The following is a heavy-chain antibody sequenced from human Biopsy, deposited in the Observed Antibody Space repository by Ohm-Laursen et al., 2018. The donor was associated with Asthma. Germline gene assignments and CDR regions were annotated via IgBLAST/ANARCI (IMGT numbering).Heavy chain of an antibody. V-gene: IGHV4-39*07. J-gene: IGHJ5*02. CDR2: IYYSGTT. CDR1: RGSGGYMRRGNYS. Sequence: SETLSLTCSLSRGSGGYMRRGNYSWGWIRQPPGKGLERLGSIYYSGTTYYNPCLKSRISMSVDMSKKQLSLEVRSVTAADTAVYYCARSVTGSLAYCAGDCSFRLDRWGPGTLVTVSS. D-gene: IGHD2-21*01. CDR3: ARSVTGSLAYCAGDCSFRLDR.